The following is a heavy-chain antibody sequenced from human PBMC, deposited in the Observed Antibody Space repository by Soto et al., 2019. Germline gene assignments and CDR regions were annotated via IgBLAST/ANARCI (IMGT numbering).Heavy chain of an antibody. CDR2: IYSGGST. Sequence: PGGSLRLSCAASGFTVSSNYMSWVRQAPGKGLEWVSVIYSGGSTYYADSVKGRFTISRDNSKNTLYLQMNSLRAEDTAVYYCARAGYSGYDYPNYYYYGMDVWGQGTTVTVSS. CDR1: GFTVSSNY. J-gene: IGHJ6*02. V-gene: IGHV3-66*01. D-gene: IGHD5-12*01. CDR3: ARAGYSGYDYPNYYYYGMDV.